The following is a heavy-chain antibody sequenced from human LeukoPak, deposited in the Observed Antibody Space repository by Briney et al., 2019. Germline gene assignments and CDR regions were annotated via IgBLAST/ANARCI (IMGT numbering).Heavy chain of an antibody. V-gene: IGHV4-38-2*01. CDR2: IYHSGST. CDR3: ARGPDAFDI. J-gene: IGHJ3*02. Sequence: SSETLSLTCAVSGYSISSGYYWGWIRPPPGKGLEWIGSIYHSGSTYYNPSLKSRVTISVDTSKNQFSLKLSSVTAADTAVYYCARGPDAFDIWGQGTMVTVSS. CDR1: GYSISSGYY.